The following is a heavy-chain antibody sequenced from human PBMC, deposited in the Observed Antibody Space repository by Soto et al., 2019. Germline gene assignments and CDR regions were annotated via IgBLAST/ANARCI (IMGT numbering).Heavy chain of an antibody. CDR1: GYTFITYD. CDR2: VNPDSGKT. V-gene: IGHV1-8*01. J-gene: IGHJ5*02. Sequence: QVQPVQSGAEVKKPGASVKVSCKASGYTFITYDINWVRQATGQGLEWVGWVNPDSGKTDYARKFQGRVTMPRNTSISTVYMELSVLRSEDTAVYYCARGNWFDPWGQGTLVTVSS. CDR3: ARGNWFDP.